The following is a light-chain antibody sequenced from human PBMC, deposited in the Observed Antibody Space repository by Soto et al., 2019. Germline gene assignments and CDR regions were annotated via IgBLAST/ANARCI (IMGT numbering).Light chain of an antibody. CDR1: SSDVGGYNY. J-gene: IGLJ2*01. Sequence: QSALTQPASVSGSPGQSITISCTGTSSDVGGYNYVSWYQQHPGKAPKLIIYNVSNRPSGVSNRFSGSKSGNTAFLTISGLQAEDDGHYYCSSFTSSNTVLFGGGTKLTVL. CDR3: SSFTSSNTVL. CDR2: NVS. V-gene: IGLV2-14*01.